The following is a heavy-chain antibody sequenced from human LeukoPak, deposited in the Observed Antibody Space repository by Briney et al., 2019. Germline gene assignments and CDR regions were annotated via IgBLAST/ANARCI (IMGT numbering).Heavy chain of an antibody. J-gene: IGHJ4*02. D-gene: IGHD3-22*01. CDR1: GYTFTSYG. CDR3: ARDLSDYYDSSGYGHFDY. V-gene: IGHV1-18*01. CDR2: ISAYNGNT. Sequence: ASVNVSCKASGYTFTSYGISWVRQAPGQGLEWMGWISAYNGNTNYAQKLQGRVTMTTDTSTSTAYMELRSLRSDDTAVYYCARDLSDYYDSSGYGHFDYWGQGTLVTVSS.